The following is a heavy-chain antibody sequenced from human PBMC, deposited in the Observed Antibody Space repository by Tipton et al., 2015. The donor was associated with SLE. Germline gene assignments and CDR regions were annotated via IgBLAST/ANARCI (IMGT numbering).Heavy chain of an antibody. CDR2: IRYDGSNK. V-gene: IGHV3-30*02. CDR3: AKDYRDGYNLPHDAFDI. Sequence: GSLRLSCAASGFTFSNYGMHWVRQAPGKGLEWVAFIRYDGSNKYYADSVKGRFTISRDNSKNTLYLQMNSLRAEDTTVYYCAKDYRDGYNLPHDAFDIWGQGTMVTVSS. CDR1: GFTFSNYG. J-gene: IGHJ3*02. D-gene: IGHD5-24*01.